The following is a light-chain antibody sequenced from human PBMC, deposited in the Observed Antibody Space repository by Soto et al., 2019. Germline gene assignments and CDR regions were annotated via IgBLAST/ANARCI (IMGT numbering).Light chain of an antibody. CDR1: SSDIGDYNY. J-gene: IGLJ1*01. CDR3: CSYTRSGTLI. Sequence: QSALTQPASVSGSPGQSITISCVGTSSDIGDYNYVSWYQQRPGKVPKVIIYDVSNRPSGVSYRFSATKSGNTASLTISGLQAEDEADYYCCSYTRSGTLIFGTGTKVTVL. CDR2: DVS. V-gene: IGLV2-14*01.